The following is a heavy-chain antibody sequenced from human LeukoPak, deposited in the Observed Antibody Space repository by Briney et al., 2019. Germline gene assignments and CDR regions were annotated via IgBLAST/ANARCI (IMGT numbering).Heavy chain of an antibody. J-gene: IGHJ3*02. CDR1: GGSISSSSYY. D-gene: IGHD2-2*01. V-gene: IGHV4-39*07. Sequence: PSETLSLTCTVSGGSISSSSYYWGWIRQPPGKGLEWIGSIYYSGSTYYNPSLKSRVTISVDTSKNQFSLKLSSVTAADTAVYYCASLLVPAAMGAFDIWGQGTMVTVSS. CDR3: ASLLVPAAMGAFDI. CDR2: IYYSGST.